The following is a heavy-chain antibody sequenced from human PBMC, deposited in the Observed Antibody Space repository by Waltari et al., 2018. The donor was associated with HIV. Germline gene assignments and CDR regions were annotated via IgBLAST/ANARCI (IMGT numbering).Heavy chain of an antibody. Sequence: QVQLVESGGGVVQPGRSLRLSCAAFGFNFSDHGMNWVRQAPGQGLAWVGVKSYGGRRKEYGDSVKGRFTISRGNSKNTVYLQIDRLRLDGTAVYYCSNDRDSSVGALDYWGQGTLVTVSS. CDR2: KSYGGRRK. CDR3: SNDRDSSVGALDY. CDR1: GFNFSDHG. V-gene: IGHV3-30*18. D-gene: IGHD6-19*01. J-gene: IGHJ4*02.